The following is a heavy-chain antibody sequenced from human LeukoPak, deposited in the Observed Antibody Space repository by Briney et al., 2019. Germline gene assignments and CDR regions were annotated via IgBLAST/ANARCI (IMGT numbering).Heavy chain of an antibody. CDR1: GFTVSSHY. Sequence: GGSLRLSCAASGFTVSSHYMSLVRQAPGKGLEWVSIIYSGGTTYYADSVKGRFTISRDNSKNTLYLQMNSLRAEDTAVYYCARGYDSGGYYWGQGTLVTVSS. V-gene: IGHV3-66*01. D-gene: IGHD3-22*01. J-gene: IGHJ4*02. CDR2: IYSGGTT. CDR3: ARGYDSGGYY.